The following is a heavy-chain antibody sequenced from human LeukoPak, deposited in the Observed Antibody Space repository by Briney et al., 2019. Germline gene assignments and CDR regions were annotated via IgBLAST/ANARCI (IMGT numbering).Heavy chain of an antibody. CDR1: GFTFSSYG. J-gene: IGHJ3*02. V-gene: IGHV3-30*02. D-gene: IGHD3-22*01. CDR2: IRYDGSNK. Sequence: GGSLRLSCAASGFTFSSYGMHWVRQAPGKGLEWVAFIRYDGSNKYYADSVKGRFTISRDNSKNTLYLQMNSLRAEDTAVYYCARVKVTMIVVVGAFDIWGQGTMVTVSS. CDR3: ARVKVTMIVVVGAFDI.